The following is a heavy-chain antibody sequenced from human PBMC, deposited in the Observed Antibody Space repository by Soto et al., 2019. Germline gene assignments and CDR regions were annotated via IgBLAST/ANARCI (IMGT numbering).Heavy chain of an antibody. CDR1: GASLTSGDYY. J-gene: IGHJ3*02. CDR2: IFHTGTT. CDR3: ARGLGYYSNGSFLAAFDI. V-gene: IGHV4-31*03. Sequence: QVQLQESGPGLAKPSQTVSLTCTVSGASLTSGDYYWTWIRQVPGKDLEWIGDIFHTGTTFYTPYLKSRVLMSIDTSDNYFSLNLNSVTAADTAVYYCARGLGYYSNGSFLAAFDIWGHGTLVTVSA. D-gene: IGHD2-8*01.